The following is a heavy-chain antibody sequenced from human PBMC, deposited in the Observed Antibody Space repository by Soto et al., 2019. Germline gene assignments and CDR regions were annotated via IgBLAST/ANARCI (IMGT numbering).Heavy chain of an antibody. CDR3: ARAKHYNWFDP. J-gene: IGHJ5*02. CDR2: INHSGST. Sequence: SETLSLTCAVYGGSFIGYYWSWIRQPPGKGLEWIGEINHSGSTNYNPSLKSRVTISVDTSKNQFSLKLSSVTAADTAVYYCARAKHYNWFDPWGQGTLVTVSS. CDR1: GGSFIGYY. V-gene: IGHV4-34*01.